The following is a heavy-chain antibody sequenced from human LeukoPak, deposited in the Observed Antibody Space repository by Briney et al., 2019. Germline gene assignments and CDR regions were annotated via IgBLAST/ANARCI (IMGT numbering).Heavy chain of an antibody. CDR1: GFTFSSYA. Sequence: GGSLRLSCAASGFTFSSYAMSWVRQAPGKGLEWVSAISGSGGSTYYADSVKGRFTISRDNSKNTLYLQMNSLRAEDTAVYYCAKDLARSIAVTGSFDYWGQGTLVTVSS. D-gene: IGHD6-19*01. J-gene: IGHJ4*02. V-gene: IGHV3-23*01. CDR3: AKDLARSIAVTGSFDY. CDR2: ISGSGGST.